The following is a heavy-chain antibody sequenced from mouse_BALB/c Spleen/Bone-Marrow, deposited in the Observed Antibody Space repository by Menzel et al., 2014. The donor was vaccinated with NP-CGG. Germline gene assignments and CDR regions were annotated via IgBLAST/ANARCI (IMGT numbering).Heavy chain of an antibody. D-gene: IGHD2-10*01. CDR2: IDPANGFA. Sequence: EVQLQQPGAELVKPGASVKLSCTASGFNIKDTYIHWVNQRPEQGLEWIGRIDPANGFAKYDPKFQGKATITADTSSNTAYLHLSSLTSEDTAVYYCARAYYGNYPYVMDYWGQGTSVTVSS. CDR1: GFNIKDTY. J-gene: IGHJ4*01. CDR3: ARAYYGNYPYVMDY. V-gene: IGHV14-3*02.